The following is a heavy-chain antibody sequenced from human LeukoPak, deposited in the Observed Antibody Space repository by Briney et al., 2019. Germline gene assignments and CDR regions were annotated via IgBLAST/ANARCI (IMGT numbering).Heavy chain of an antibody. CDR3: ARVQRNRYCSSPSCYRVPYYFDY. J-gene: IGHJ4*02. Sequence: PSETLSLICAVYGGSFSGYYWSWIRQPPGKGLEWIGEINQSRSTNYNPSLKSRVTISVDTSKNQFSLKLSSVTAADPAVYCCARVQRNRYCSSPSCYRVPYYFDYWGQGTLVTVSS. CDR1: GGSFSGYY. CDR2: INQSRST. V-gene: IGHV4-34*01. D-gene: IGHD2-2*01.